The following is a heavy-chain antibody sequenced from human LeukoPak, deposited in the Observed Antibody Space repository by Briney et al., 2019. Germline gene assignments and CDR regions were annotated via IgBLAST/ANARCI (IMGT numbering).Heavy chain of an antibody. CDR2: IHPNNGGT. Sequence: ASVKVSCETSGYSFTGYYIHWIRQAPAQGLEWMGWIHPNNGGTNYAQKFQGRVTMTRDTSISTAYMELSSLKSDDTAVYYCARDWTRYSSSCWFDPWGQGTLVTVSS. CDR1: GYSFTGYY. D-gene: IGHD6-13*01. J-gene: IGHJ5*02. V-gene: IGHV1-2*02. CDR3: ARDWTRYSSSCWFDP.